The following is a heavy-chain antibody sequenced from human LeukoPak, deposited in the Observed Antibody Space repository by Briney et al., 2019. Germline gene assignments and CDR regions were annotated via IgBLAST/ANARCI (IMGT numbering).Heavy chain of an antibody. CDR2: ISGTGGRT. CDR3: ASSGPAGTSVDY. Sequence: GGSLRLSCAASGFTFSSYAMNWVRQAPGKGLEWVSVISGTGGRTYYADSVKGRFTISRDNAKNSLYLQMNSLRAEDTAVYYCASSGPAGTSVDYWGQGTLVTVSS. CDR1: GFTFSSYA. J-gene: IGHJ4*02. D-gene: IGHD6-13*01. V-gene: IGHV3-23*01.